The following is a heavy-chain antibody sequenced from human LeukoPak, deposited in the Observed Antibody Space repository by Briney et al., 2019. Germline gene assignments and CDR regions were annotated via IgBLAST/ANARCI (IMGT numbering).Heavy chain of an antibody. CDR1: GGSISTSTYY. J-gene: IGHJ3*02. Sequence: SVTLSLTCTVSGGSISTSTYYWGWIRQPPGKGLEWIGSIYYSGSTYYNPSLKSRVTISVDTSKNQFSLSLSPVTAADTAVFYCATCSGGSCYLGHAFDIWGQGTMVTVSS. V-gene: IGHV4-39*01. D-gene: IGHD2-15*01. CDR2: IYYSGST. CDR3: ATCSGGSCYLGHAFDI.